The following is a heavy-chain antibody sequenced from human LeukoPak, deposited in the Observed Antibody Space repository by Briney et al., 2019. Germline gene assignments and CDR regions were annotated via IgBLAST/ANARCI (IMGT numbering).Heavy chain of an antibody. J-gene: IGHJ6*03. CDR1: GFTFSSYE. CDR2: ISSSGSTI. D-gene: IGHD6-19*01. V-gene: IGHV3-48*03. Sequence: GGSLRLSCAASGFTFSSYEMNWVRQAPGKGLEWVSYISSSGSTIYYADSVKGRFTISRDNAKNPLYLQMNSLRAEDTAVYYCARDRASGWYYMDVWGKGTTVTISS. CDR3: ARDRASGWYYMDV.